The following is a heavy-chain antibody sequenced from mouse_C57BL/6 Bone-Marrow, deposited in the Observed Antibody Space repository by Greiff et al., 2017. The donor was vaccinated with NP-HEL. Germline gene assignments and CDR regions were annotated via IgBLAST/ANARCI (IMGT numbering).Heavy chain of an antibody. CDR3: ARHGGYPDWYFDV. CDR1: GFSLTSYG. D-gene: IGHD1-1*02. V-gene: IGHV2-6-1*01. J-gene: IGHJ1*03. Sequence: VKLMESGPGLVAPSQSLSITCTVSGFSLTSYGVHWVRQPPGKGLEWLVVIWSDGSTTYNSALKSRLSISKDNSKSQVFLKMNSLQTDDTAMYYCARHGGYPDWYFDVWGTGTTVTVSS. CDR2: IWSDGST.